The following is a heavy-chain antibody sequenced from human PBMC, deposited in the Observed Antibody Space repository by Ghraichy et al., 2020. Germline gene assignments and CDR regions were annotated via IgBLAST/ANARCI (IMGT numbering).Heavy chain of an antibody. CDR2: IYYSGST. CDR3: ARDEDTRYFDL. CDR1: VGSISSYY. V-gene: IGHV4-59*01. J-gene: IGHJ2*01. Sequence: SETLSLTCTVSVGSISSYYWSWIRQPPGKGLEWIGYIYYSGSTNYNPSLKSRVTISVDTSKNQFSLKLSSVTAADTAVYYCARDEDTRYFDLWGRGTLVTVSS.